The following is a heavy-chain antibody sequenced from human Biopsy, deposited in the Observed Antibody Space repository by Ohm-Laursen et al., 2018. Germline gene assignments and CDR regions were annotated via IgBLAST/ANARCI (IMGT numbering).Heavy chain of an antibody. CDR1: GFTFSVYA. CDR3: ARDPIVGSKADGMDV. D-gene: IGHD1-26*01. J-gene: IGHJ6*02. V-gene: IGHV3-33*01. Sequence: SLRLSCAASGFTFSVYAMHWVRQAPGKGLEWVAIIWYDGSSEYYADSVKGRFTISRDNSKNTVYLEMNSLRAEDTAVYFCARDPIVGSKADGMDVWGQGSTVTVSS. CDR2: IWYDGSSE.